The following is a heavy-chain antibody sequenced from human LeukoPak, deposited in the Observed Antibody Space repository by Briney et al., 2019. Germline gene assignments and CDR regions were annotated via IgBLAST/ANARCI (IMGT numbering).Heavy chain of an antibody. D-gene: IGHD3-10*01. CDR2: INAGNGNT. CDR3: ARGELLDYYYYGMDV. Sequence: ASVKVSCKASGYTFTSYAMHWVRQAPGQRLEWKGWINAGNGNTKYSQKFQGRVTITRDTSTSTAYMELSSLRSEDTAVYYCARGELLDYYYYGMDVWGKGTTVTVSS. CDR1: GYTFTSYA. J-gene: IGHJ6*04. V-gene: IGHV1-3*01.